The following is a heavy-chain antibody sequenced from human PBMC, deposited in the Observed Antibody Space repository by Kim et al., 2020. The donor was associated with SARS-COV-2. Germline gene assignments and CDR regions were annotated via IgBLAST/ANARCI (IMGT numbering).Heavy chain of an antibody. J-gene: IGHJ3*02. CDR3: AHLGYCSSTSCRDAFDI. Sequence: ASVKVSCKVSGYTLTELSMHWVRQAPGKGLEWMGGFDPEDGETIYAQKFQGRVTMTEDTSTDTAYMELSSLRSEDTAVYYCAHLGYCSSTSCRDAFDIWGQGTMVTVSS. D-gene: IGHD2-2*01. V-gene: IGHV1-24*01. CDR1: GYTLTELS. CDR2: FDPEDGET.